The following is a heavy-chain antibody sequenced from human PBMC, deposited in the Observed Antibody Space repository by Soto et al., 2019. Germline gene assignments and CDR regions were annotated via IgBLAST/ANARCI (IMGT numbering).Heavy chain of an antibody. V-gene: IGHV3-30*18. CDR1: GFTFSSYG. D-gene: IGHD1-1*01. CDR3: AKIVTVGTTIGDYYYGMDV. J-gene: IGHJ6*02. CDR2: ISYDGSNK. Sequence: GGSLRLSCAASGFTFSSYGMHWVRQAPGKGLEWVAVISYDGSNKYYADSVKGRFTISRDNSKNTLYLQMNSLRAEDTAVYYCAKIVTVGTTIGDYYYGMDVWGQGTTVTVSS.